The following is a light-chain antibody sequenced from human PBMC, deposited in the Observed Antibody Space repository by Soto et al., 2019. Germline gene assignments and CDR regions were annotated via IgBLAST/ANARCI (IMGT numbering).Light chain of an antibody. CDR2: AAS. J-gene: IGKJ4*01. V-gene: IGKV1-8*01. Sequence: AVLLTQSPSSFSASTGDRATITCRASQDNHNYLAWYQQVPGKAPKLLLYAASILQTGVPSRFSGSGSGTEFTLTISSLQSEDFAVYYCQQYKNWPPLTFGGGTKVEIK. CDR3: QQYKNWPPLT. CDR1: QDNHNY.